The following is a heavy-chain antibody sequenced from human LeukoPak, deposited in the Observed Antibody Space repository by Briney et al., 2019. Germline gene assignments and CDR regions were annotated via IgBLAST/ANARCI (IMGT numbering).Heavy chain of an antibody. V-gene: IGHV3-21*06. CDR1: GFTFNKYA. J-gene: IGHJ4*02. Sequence: GGSLRLSCVASGFTFNKYAMNWVRQAPGKGLEWVSSISGSSTYIYYADSVKGRFTIYRDNAKSSVNLQMNSLRADDTAVYYCARDRIAVSGGDSFGYWGQGTLVTVSP. D-gene: IGHD6-19*01. CDR2: ISGSSTYI. CDR3: ARDRIAVSGGDSFGY.